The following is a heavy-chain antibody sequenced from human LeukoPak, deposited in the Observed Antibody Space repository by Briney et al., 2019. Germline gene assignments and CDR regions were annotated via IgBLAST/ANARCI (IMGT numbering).Heavy chain of an antibody. CDR3: ARGKYNYGYILDY. J-gene: IGHJ4*02. CDR2: ISSSSSYI. V-gene: IGHV3-21*01. D-gene: IGHD5-18*01. Sequence: TGGSLRLSCAASGFTFSSYGMSWVRQAPGKGLECVSSISSSSSYIYYPNSLKGRFTISRDNAKNSLYLQMNSLRAEDTAVYYCARGKYNYGYILDYWGQGTLVTVSS. CDR1: GFTFSSYG.